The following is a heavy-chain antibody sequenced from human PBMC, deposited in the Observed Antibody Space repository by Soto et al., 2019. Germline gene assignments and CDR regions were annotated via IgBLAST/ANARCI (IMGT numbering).Heavy chain of an antibody. CDR1: GGSISSYY. Sequence: SETLSLTCTVSGGSISSYYWSWIRQPPGKGLEWIGYISYSGSTNYNPSLKSRVTISVDTSKNQFSLKLSSVTAADTAVYYCARSPNPAATNDYWGQGTLVTVSS. J-gene: IGHJ4*02. CDR3: ARSPNPAATNDY. CDR2: ISYSGST. D-gene: IGHD2-15*01. V-gene: IGHV4-59*08.